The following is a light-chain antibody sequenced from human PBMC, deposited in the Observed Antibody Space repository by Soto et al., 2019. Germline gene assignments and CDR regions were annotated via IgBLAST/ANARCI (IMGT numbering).Light chain of an antibody. Sequence: QSVLTQPASVSGSPGQSITISCTGTSSDVGGYNHVSWYQQHPVKSPKLIIYEVLNRPSGVSNRLSGSKSGNTASLTISGLQADDEDDYYCCSYTSSSIRVFGGGTQLTVL. J-gene: IGLJ3*02. V-gene: IGLV2-14*01. CDR1: SSDVGGYNH. CDR3: CSYTSSSIRV. CDR2: EVL.